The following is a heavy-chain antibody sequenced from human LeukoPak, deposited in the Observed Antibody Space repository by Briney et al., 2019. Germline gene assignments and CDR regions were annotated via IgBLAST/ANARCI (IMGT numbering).Heavy chain of an antibody. Sequence: GGSLRLSCGTSGFTFSSYSMNWVRQAPGKGLEWVSSISSTSSYIYYADSVKGRFTISRDNAKNSLFLQMNSLRAEDTALYYCAKDLSYGSASYCFDCWGQGTLVTVSS. CDR2: ISSTSSYI. CDR3: AKDLSYGSASYCFDC. J-gene: IGHJ4*02. CDR1: GFTFSSYS. D-gene: IGHD3-10*01. V-gene: IGHV3-21*04.